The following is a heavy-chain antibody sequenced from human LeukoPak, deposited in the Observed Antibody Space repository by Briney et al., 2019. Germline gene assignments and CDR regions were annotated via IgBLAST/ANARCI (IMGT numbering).Heavy chain of an antibody. Sequence: SETLSLTCTVSGGSISSSSYYWGWIRQPPGKGLEWIGSIYYSGSTYYNPSLKSRVTISVDTSKNQFSLKLSSVTAADTAVYYCARHIWGSYRYCAFDIWGQGTMVTVPS. D-gene: IGHD3-16*02. CDR1: GGSISSSSYY. J-gene: IGHJ3*02. V-gene: IGHV4-39*01. CDR2: IYYSGST. CDR3: ARHIWGSYRYCAFDI.